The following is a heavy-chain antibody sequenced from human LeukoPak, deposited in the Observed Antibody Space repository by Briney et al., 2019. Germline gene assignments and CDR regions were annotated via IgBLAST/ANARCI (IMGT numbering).Heavy chain of an antibody. D-gene: IGHD3-9*01. CDR1: GFTFSSYA. CDR3: ASGTGYFHWLFPY. Sequence: PGGSLRLSCAASGFTFSSYAMHWVRQAPGKGLEWVAVISYDGSNKYYADSVKGRFTISRDNSKNTLYLQMNSLRAEDTAVYYCASGTGYFHWLFPYWGQGTLVTVSS. CDR2: ISYDGSNK. J-gene: IGHJ4*02. V-gene: IGHV3-30*04.